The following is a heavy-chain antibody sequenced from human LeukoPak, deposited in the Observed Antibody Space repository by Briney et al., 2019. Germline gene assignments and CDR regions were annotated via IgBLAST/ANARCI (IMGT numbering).Heavy chain of an antibody. CDR2: ISKSSTYI. J-gene: IGHJ4*02. Sequence: PGGSLRLSCVASGFTFRDYTMNWVRQAPGKGLEWVSAISKSSTYIKYADSVKGRFTVSRDNAKNSLFLQMNSLRVEDTAVYYCAREIAPHYFDYWGQGTLVTVSS. V-gene: IGHV3-21*01. D-gene: IGHD2-21*01. CDR3: AREIAPHYFDY. CDR1: GFTFRDYT.